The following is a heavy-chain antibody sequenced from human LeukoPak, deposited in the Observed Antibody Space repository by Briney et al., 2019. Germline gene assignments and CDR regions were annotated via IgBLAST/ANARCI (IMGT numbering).Heavy chain of an antibody. CDR1: GYTFTSYY. Sequence: ASVKVSCKASGYTFTSYYMHWVRQAPGQGLEWMGIISPSGGSTSYAQKFQGRVTMTRDTSTSTVYMELSSLRSEDTAVYYCAREALVYDSSGYYFDYWGQGTLVTVSS. CDR3: AREALVYDSSGYYFDY. V-gene: IGHV1-46*01. CDR2: ISPSGGST. J-gene: IGHJ4*02. D-gene: IGHD3-22*01.